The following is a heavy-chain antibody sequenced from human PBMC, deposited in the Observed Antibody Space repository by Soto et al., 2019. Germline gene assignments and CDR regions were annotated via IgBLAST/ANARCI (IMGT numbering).Heavy chain of an antibody. CDR1: GGSFSGYY. Sequence: QVQLQQWGAGLLKPSETLSLTCAVYGGSFSGYYWSWIRQPPGKGLEWIGEINHSGSTNYNPSLKSRVTISVDTSKNQFSLKLSSVTAADTAVYYCARVSKQCLVFWFDPWGQGTLVTVSS. CDR2: INHSGST. D-gene: IGHD6-19*01. V-gene: IGHV4-34*01. J-gene: IGHJ5*02. CDR3: ARVSKQCLVFWFDP.